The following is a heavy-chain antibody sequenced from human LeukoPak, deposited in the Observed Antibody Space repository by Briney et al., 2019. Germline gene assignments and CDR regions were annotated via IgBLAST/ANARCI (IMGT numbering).Heavy chain of an antibody. CDR3: ARDWRTGWEIAPSAANYSGIGV. J-gene: IGHJ6*01. V-gene: IGHV3-30*02. CDR2: ISNSGSNK. Sequence: PGGSLRLSCAASGFTFSSYGMNWVRQAPGKGLEWVSYISNSGSNKYYADSVKGRFTISRDNSKNTLYLQMNSLRAEDTAVYYCARDWRTGWEIAPSAANYSGIGVWGQRAT. CDR1: GFTFSSYG. D-gene: IGHD1-26*01.